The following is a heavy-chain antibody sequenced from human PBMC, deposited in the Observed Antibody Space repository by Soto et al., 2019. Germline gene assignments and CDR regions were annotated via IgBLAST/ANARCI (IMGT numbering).Heavy chain of an antibody. CDR3: ARGTLGYCSGGSCYGMSY. CDR1: GGTFSSYA. D-gene: IGHD2-15*01. CDR2: IIPIFGTA. Sequence: QVQLVQSGAEVKKPGSSVKVSCKASGGTFSSYAISWVRQAPGQGLEWMGGIIPIFGTANYAQKFQGSFTITADKSTSTAYMEPSSLRSDDTAVYDGARGTLGYCSGGSCYGMSYWGQGTLVTVSS. V-gene: IGHV1-69*06. J-gene: IGHJ4*02.